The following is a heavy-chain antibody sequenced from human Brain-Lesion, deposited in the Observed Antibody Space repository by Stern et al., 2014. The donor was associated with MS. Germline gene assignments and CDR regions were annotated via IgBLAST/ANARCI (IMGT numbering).Heavy chain of an antibody. CDR1: GGSINSGDYH. CDR2: ITYSGTT. J-gene: IGHJ4*02. D-gene: IGHD4-11*01. CDR3: ARSTVSAEYYFDY. Sequence: QVQLVESGPGLVKPSQTLSLTCTVSGGSINSGDYHWTWIRQPPGKGLEWIGFITYSGTTYYKPSLQRRLTLSVDTSKNQFSLKLRSVTAGDTAVYYCARSTVSAEYYFDYWGQGTLVTVSS. V-gene: IGHV4-30-4*01.